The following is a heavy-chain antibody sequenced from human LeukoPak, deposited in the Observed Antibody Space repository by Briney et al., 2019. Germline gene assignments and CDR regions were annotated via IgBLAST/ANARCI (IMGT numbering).Heavy chain of an antibody. CDR2: IYSSGST. CDR3: ARDPTAAGPDY. CDR1: GGSISSSSYY. V-gene: IGHV4-39*07. Sequence: SETLSLTCTVSGGSISSSSYYWGWLRQPPGKALEWFGSIYSSGSTYCNPSLKSRVTISVDKSKNQFSLKLSSVTAADTAVYYCARDPTAAGPDYWGQGTLVTVSS. J-gene: IGHJ4*02. D-gene: IGHD6-13*01.